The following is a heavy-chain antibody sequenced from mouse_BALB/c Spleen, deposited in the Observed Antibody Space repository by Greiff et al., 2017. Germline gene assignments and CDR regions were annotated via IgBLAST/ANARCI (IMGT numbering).Heavy chain of an antibody. CDR3: ARNGGITTQFAY. CDR2: IWSGGST. J-gene: IGHJ3*01. D-gene: IGHD1-1*01. Sequence: QVQLQQSGPGLVQPSQSLSITCTVSGFSLTSYGVHWVRQSPGKGLEWLGVIWSGGSTDYNAAFLSRLSISKDNSKSQVFFKMNSLQANDTAIYYCARNGGITTQFAYWGQGTLVTVSA. V-gene: IGHV2-2*02. CDR1: GFSLTSYG.